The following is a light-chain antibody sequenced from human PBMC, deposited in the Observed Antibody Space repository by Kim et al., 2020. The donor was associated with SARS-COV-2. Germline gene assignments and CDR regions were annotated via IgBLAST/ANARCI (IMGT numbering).Light chain of an antibody. CDR1: NIGSTS. Sequence: AQGKPARITCWGNNIGSTSVRWYPPAPGRAPVLVIYYDSDRPSGIPERFSGSNSGNTATLTISRVEAGDEADYYCQVWDSSSDHPVFGGGTQLTVL. CDR3: QVWDSSSDHPV. V-gene: IGLV3-21*04. CDR2: YDS. J-gene: IGLJ3*02.